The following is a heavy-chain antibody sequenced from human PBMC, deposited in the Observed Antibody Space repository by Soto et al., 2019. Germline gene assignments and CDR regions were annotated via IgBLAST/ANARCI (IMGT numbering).Heavy chain of an antibody. D-gene: IGHD6-6*01. Sequence: SETLSLTCSVYGGSFNGYYWSWIRQPPGKGLEWIGEINHSGSTNYNPSLKSRVTISVDTSKNQFSLKLNSVTAADTAVYYCARGRARGSSSPSDYWGQGTLVTVSS. CDR1: GGSFNGYY. J-gene: IGHJ4*02. CDR2: INHSGST. V-gene: IGHV4-34*01. CDR3: ARGRARGSSSPSDY.